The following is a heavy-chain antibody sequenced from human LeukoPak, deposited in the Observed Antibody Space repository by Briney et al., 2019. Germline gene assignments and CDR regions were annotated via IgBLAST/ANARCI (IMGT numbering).Heavy chain of an antibody. CDR3: ATSLAAAENFDY. J-gene: IGHJ4*02. D-gene: IGHD6-13*01. V-gene: IGHV4-39*01. Sequence: PSETLSLTCTVSGGSISSSRYYWGWIRQPPGKGLEWIGSIYYSGSTYYNPSLKSRVTISVDTSKNQFSLKLSSVTAADTAVYYCATSLAAAENFDYWGQGTLVTVSS. CDR2: IYYSGST. CDR1: GGSISSSRYY.